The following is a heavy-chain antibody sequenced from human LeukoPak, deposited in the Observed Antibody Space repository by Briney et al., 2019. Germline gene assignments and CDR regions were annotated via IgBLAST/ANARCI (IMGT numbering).Heavy chain of an antibody. CDR3: ARAALYYDSSGYYRSRYFQH. CDR2: INHSGST. CDR1: GGSISSSSYY. J-gene: IGHJ1*01. V-gene: IGHV4-39*07. D-gene: IGHD3-22*01. Sequence: SETLSLTCTVSGGSISSSSYYWGWIRQPPGKGLEWIGEINHSGSTNYNPSLKSRVTISVDTSKNQFSLKLSSVTAADTAVYYCARAALYYDSSGYYRSRYFQHWGQGTLVTVSS.